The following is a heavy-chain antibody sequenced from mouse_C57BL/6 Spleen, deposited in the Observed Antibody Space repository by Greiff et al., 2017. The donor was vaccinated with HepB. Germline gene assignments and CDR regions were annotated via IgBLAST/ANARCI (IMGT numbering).Heavy chain of an antibody. CDR3: TIALYYDYDGPTMDY. CDR2: IDPETGGT. CDR1: GYTFTDYE. D-gene: IGHD2-4*01. Sequence: VQLQQSGAELVRPGASVTLSCKASGYTFTDYEMHWVKQTPVHGLEWIGAIDPETGGTAYNQKFKGKAILTADKSSSTAYMELRSLTSEDSAVYYCTIALYYDYDGPTMDYWGQGTSVTVSS. V-gene: IGHV1-15*01. J-gene: IGHJ4*01.